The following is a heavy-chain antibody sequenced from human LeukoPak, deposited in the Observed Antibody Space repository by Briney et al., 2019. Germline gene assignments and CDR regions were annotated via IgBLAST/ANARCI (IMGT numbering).Heavy chain of an antibody. D-gene: IGHD4-17*01. CDR3: TTTTVTTWLNAFDI. J-gene: IGHJ3*02. Sequence: KAGGSLRLSCAASGFTFSNAWMSWVRQAPGKGLEWVSHIESETDGGTTHYAAPVKGRFIISRDDSKNTLYLQMNSLKTEDTAVYYCTTTTVTTWLNAFDIWGQGTMVTVSS. CDR2: IESETDGGTT. CDR1: GFTFSNAW. V-gene: IGHV3-15*04.